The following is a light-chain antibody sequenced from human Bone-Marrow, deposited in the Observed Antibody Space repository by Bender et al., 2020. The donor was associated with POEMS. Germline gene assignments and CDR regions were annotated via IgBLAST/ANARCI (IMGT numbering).Light chain of an antibody. V-gene: IGLV2-8*01. CDR2: DVT. J-gene: IGLJ3*02. CDR3: CSFVGADDWV. CDR1: SGDVGDYNS. Sequence: QSALTQPPSASGPPGQSVAISCTGTSGDVGDYNSVSWYQQHPGKVPKLIIYDVTNRPSGVSNRFSGSKSGNTASLTISGLQAEDEADYYCCSFVGADDWVFGGGTKLTVL.